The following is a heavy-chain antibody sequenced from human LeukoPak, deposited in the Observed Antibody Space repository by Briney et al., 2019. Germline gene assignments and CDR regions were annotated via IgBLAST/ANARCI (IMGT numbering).Heavy chain of an antibody. CDR3: ARHTRPGHSGYENAFDI. CDR1: GGSISRTSYY. J-gene: IGHJ3*02. D-gene: IGHD5-12*01. CDR2: VFDSGST. V-gene: IGHV4-39*01. Sequence: SETLSLTCTVSGGSISRTSYYWDWIRQPPGKGLEWIGNVFDSGSTHYNPSLKSRVTISVDTSKNQFSLGLSSATAADTAVYYCARHTRPGHSGYENAFDIWGQGTMVTVSS.